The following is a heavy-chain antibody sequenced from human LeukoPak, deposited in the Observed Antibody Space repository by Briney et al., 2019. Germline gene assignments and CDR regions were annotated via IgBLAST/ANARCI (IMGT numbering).Heavy chain of an antibody. Sequence: SETLSLTCAVSGYSIGSGYYWGWIRQPPGKGLEWIGSIYHSGSTYYNPSLKSRVTISVDTSKNQFSLKLSSVTAADTAVYYCARRPRGVQKGAFDIWGQGTMVTVSS. CDR1: GYSIGSGYY. CDR3: ARRPRGVQKGAFDI. J-gene: IGHJ3*02. V-gene: IGHV4-38-2*01. D-gene: IGHD2-8*01. CDR2: IYHSGST.